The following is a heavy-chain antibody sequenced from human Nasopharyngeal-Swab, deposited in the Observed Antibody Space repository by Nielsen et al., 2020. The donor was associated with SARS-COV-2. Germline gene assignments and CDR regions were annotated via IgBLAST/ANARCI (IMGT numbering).Heavy chain of an antibody. V-gene: IGHV3-23*03. CDR2: IYSGGSST. CDR3: AKSTTVTRWGYYYYGMDV. J-gene: IGHJ6*02. D-gene: IGHD4-17*01. Sequence: WIRQPPGKGLEWVSVIYSGGSSTYYADSVKGRFTISRDNSKNTLYLQMNSLRAEDTAVYYCAKSTTVTRWGYYYYGMDVWGQGTMVTVSS.